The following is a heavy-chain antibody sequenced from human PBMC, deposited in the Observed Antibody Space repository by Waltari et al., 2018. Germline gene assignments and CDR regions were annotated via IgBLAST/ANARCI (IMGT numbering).Heavy chain of an antibody. D-gene: IGHD6-19*01. CDR2: IWYDGSNK. J-gene: IGHJ4*02. V-gene: IGHV3-33*01. Sequence: VQLVESGGGVVQPGRSLRLSCAASGFTFSSYGMHWVRQAPGKGLEWVAVIWYDGSNKYYADSVKGRFTISRDNSKNTLYLQMNSLRAEDTAVYYCARDPLGYSSGWFYDYWGQGTLVTVSS. CDR1: GFTFSSYG. CDR3: ARDPLGYSSGWFYDY.